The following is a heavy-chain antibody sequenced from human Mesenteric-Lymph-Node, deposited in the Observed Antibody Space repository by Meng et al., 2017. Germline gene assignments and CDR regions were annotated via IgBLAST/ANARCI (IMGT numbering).Heavy chain of an antibody. Sequence: QGQVQESGPGLVRPSETLSLTCTVSGGSVSSGSYYWSWIRQPPGKGLEWIGYISYSGSTNYNPSLRSRVTISVDTSKNQFSLRLNSVTAADTAVYYCARDLGSIAALGYWGQGTLVTVSS. V-gene: IGHV4-61*01. CDR2: ISYSGST. CDR1: GGSVSSGSYY. D-gene: IGHD6-6*01. J-gene: IGHJ4*02. CDR3: ARDLGSIAALGY.